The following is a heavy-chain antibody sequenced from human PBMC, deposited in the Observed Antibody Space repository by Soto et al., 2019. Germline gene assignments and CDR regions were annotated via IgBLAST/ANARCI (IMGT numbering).Heavy chain of an antibody. CDR2: IRSSGSTI. J-gene: IGHJ4*02. CDR1: GFTFSSYE. Sequence: GGSLRLSCAASGFTFSSYEMNWVRQAPGKGLEWVSYIRSSGSTIHYADSVKGRFTISRDNAKNSLYLQMNSPRAEDTAVYYCAREEAQQLVPSRYFDYWGQGTLVTVTS. V-gene: IGHV3-48*03. D-gene: IGHD6-6*01. CDR3: AREEAQQLVPSRYFDY.